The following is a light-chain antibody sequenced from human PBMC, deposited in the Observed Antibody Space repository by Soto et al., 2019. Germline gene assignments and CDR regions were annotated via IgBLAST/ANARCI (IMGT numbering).Light chain of an antibody. V-gene: IGKV3-15*01. Sequence: EIVMTQSPATLSMSPGERATLSCRASQSVSSNLAWYQQKPGQPPRLLIYGASTRATDVPARFSGSGSGTEFTLTISSLQSEDFAFYYCQQYNNWPPLFTVGPGTKVDIK. CDR3: QQYNNWPPLFT. CDR2: GAS. CDR1: QSVSSN. J-gene: IGKJ3*01.